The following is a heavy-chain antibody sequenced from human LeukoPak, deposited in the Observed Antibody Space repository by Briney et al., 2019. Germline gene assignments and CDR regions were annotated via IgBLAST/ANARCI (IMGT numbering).Heavy chain of an antibody. J-gene: IGHJ4*02. Sequence: GMSLRLSCAASGFTFSPYAMHWVRLAPGKGLEWVAVSRSDATTTQYADSVKGLFTISRDNSQNTVSLQMDSLRPEDTAVYYCTRNTGSHVGPGDSWGQGTLVTVSS. CDR3: TRNTGSHVGPGDS. V-gene: IGHV3-30*04. CDR2: SRSDATTT. CDR1: GFTFSPYA. D-gene: IGHD1-26*01.